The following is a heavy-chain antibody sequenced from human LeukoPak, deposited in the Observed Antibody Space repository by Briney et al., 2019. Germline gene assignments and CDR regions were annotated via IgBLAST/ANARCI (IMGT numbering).Heavy chain of an antibody. V-gene: IGHV4-59*01. D-gene: IGHD3-3*01. CDR2: NSGST. J-gene: IGHJ3*02. Sequence: SETLSLTCTVSGGSISSYYWSWIRQPPGKGLEWIGYNSGSTNYNPSLKCRVTISVDTSKNQFSLKLSSVTAADTAVYYCARDRSKGDGTYDFWSGYYPTRSEDAFDIWGQGTMVTVSS. CDR1: GGSISSYY. CDR3: ARDRSKGDGTYDFWSGYYPTRSEDAFDI.